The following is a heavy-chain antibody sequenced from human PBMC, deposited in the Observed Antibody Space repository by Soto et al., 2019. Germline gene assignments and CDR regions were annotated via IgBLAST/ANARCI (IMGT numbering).Heavy chain of an antibody. CDR1: GGSISSYY. Sequence: TETLSITCTVSGGSISSYYWTWNRQPPRKGLAWNGYIYYSGSTNYNPSLKSRVTISGDTSKNQFSLILSSVTAADTAVYHCARPRRDFHYWGQGTLVTVS. J-gene: IGHJ4*02. V-gene: IGHV4-59*08. CDR2: IYYSGST. CDR3: ARPRRDFHY.